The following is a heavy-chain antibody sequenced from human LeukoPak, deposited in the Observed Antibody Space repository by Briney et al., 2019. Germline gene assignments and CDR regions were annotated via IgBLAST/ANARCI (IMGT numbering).Heavy chain of an antibody. CDR3: ARGRKQWLVRDAFDI. J-gene: IGHJ3*02. CDR2: FNPNSGGT. V-gene: IGHV1-2*02. CDR1: GYTFTGYC. D-gene: IGHD6-19*01. Sequence: ASVKVSCKASGYTFTGYCMHWVRQAPGQGLEWMGWFNPNSGGTNYAQKFQGRVTMTRDTSISTAYMELSRLRSDDTAVYYCARGRKQWLVRDAFDIWGQGTMVTVSS.